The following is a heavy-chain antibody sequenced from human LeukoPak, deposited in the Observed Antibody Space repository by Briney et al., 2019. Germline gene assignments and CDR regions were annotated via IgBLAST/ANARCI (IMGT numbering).Heavy chain of an antibody. CDR1: GFTFSDYY. CDR3: VKTGSSGYYFDY. D-gene: IGHD3-22*01. V-gene: IGHV3-11*03. J-gene: IGHJ4*02. CDR2: ISSSSTYT. Sequence: GGSLRLSCAASGFTFSDYYMSWIRQAPGKGLEWVSYISSSSTYTNYADSVKGRFTISRDNAKNSLYLQMNSLRAEDTAPYYCVKTGSSGYYFDYWGQGTLVTVSS.